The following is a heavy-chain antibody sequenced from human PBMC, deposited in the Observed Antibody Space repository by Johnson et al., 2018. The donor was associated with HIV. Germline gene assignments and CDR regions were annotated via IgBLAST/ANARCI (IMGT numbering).Heavy chain of an antibody. CDR3: AKDTAMVRSSAAFDI. J-gene: IGHJ3*02. Sequence: QVQLVESGGGVVQPGRSLRLSCAASGFTFSTYAMHWVRQVPGKGLEWVAVISYDGSQNLYVDSVKGRFTISRDNSENTLYLQMNSLRPEDTAGYYCAKDTAMVRSSAAFDIWGQGTMVTVSS. CDR1: GFTFSTYA. D-gene: IGHD5-18*01. CDR2: ISYDGSQN. V-gene: IGHV3-30*18.